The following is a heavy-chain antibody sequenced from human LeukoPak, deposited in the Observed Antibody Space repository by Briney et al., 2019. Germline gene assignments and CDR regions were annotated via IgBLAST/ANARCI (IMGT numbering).Heavy chain of an antibody. Sequence: LGASVKVSCKASGYTFTGYYLHWVRQAPGQGLEWMGWINPNSGDTNYAQKFQGRVTMTRDTSISTAYMELSRLRSDDTAVLYCARGDSSPYYYFDYWGQGTLVTVSS. V-gene: IGHV1-2*03. CDR2: INPNSGDT. CDR1: GYTFTGYY. D-gene: IGHD3-22*01. CDR3: ARGDSSPYYYFDY. J-gene: IGHJ4*02.